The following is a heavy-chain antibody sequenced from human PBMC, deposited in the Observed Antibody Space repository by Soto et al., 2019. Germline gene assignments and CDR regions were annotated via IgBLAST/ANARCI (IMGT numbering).Heavy chain of an antibody. Sequence: SGPTLVNPTQTLTLTCTFSGFSLTTSGMRVSWIRQPPGKALEWLAHIDWDDDKFYSPSLKTRLTISMDTSKNQVVLTMTNLEPVDTATYFCARTVSSNWGSAMAHFDYWGQGTLVTVSS. D-gene: IGHD7-27*01. CDR1: GFSLTTSGMR. CDR2: IDWDDDK. CDR3: ARTVSSNWGSAMAHFDY. V-gene: IGHV2-70*04. J-gene: IGHJ4*02.